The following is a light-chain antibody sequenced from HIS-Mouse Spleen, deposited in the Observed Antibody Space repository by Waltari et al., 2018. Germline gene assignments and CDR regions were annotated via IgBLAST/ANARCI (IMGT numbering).Light chain of an antibody. Sequence: SYELTQPPSVSVSPGQTARITCSGDALPKKYAYWYQQKSGQAPVLGIYEDSKQPSGFPERFSCSNSGNTATLTISGTQAMDEADYYCQAWDSSTGVFGTGTKVTVL. CDR1: ALPKKY. V-gene: IGLV3-1*01. CDR3: QAWDSSTGV. J-gene: IGLJ1*01. CDR2: EDS.